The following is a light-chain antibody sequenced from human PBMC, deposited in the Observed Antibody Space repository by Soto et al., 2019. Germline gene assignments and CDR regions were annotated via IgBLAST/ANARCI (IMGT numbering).Light chain of an antibody. CDR2: EVS. J-gene: IGLJ1*01. CDR1: SSDVGGYNY. V-gene: IGLV2-8*01. Sequence: QSALTQPPSASGSPGQSVTISCTGTSSDVGGYNYVSWYQQHPDKAPKLMIYEVSKRPSGVPDRFSGSKSGNTASLTVSGLQAEDEADYYCSSYAPSNNYIFGTGTKVPVL. CDR3: SSYAPSNNYI.